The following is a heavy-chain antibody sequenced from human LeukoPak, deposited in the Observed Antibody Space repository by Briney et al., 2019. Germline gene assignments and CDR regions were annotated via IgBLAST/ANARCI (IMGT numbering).Heavy chain of an antibody. Sequence: SETLSLTCTVSGGSISSSSYYWGWIRQPPGKGLEWIGSIYYSGSTYYNPSLKSRVTISVDTSKNQFSLKLSSVTAADTAVYYCAREFPRYCSGGSCYGDAFDIWGQGTMVTVSS. CDR1: GGSISSSSYY. V-gene: IGHV4-39*07. D-gene: IGHD2-15*01. CDR2: IYYSGST. J-gene: IGHJ3*02. CDR3: AREFPRYCSGGSCYGDAFDI.